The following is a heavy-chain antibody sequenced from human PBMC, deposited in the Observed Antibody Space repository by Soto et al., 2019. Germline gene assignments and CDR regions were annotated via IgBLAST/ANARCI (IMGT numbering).Heavy chain of an antibody. V-gene: IGHV2-70*01. Sequence: ESGPTLVNPTQTLTLTCTFSGFSLSTSGMCVSWIRQPPGKALEWLALIDWDDDKYYSTSLKTRLTISKDTSKNQVVLTMTNMDPVDTATYYCARMSSSSREGYYYYGMDVWGQGTKVTVSS. CDR1: GFSLSTSGMC. CDR3: ARMSSSSREGYYYYGMDV. D-gene: IGHD6-6*01. J-gene: IGHJ6*02. CDR2: IDWDDDK.